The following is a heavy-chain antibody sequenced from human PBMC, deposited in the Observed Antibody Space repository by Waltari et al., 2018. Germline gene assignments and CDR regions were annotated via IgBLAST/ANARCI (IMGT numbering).Heavy chain of an antibody. CDR3: ARVNRGGLDS. J-gene: IGHJ4*03. V-gene: IGHV4-4*02. CDR2: IYGSGGST. D-gene: IGHD3-16*01. CDR1: GGSISSTNW. Sequence: QVQLQESGPVVVKPSETLSLTCAVSGGSISSTNWWTWIRQSPGKGLEWIGGIYGSGGSTEYNPSRKSRVTISKDTSKNQFSLKLSSVTAADTAVYYCARVNRGGLDSWGQGVVVTVSS.